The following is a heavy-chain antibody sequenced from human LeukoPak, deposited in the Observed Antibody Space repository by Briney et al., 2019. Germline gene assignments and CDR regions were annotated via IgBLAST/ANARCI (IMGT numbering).Heavy chain of an antibody. J-gene: IGHJ4*02. CDR3: ARELYGDYSFDY. V-gene: IGHV3-30-3*01. CDR1: GFTFSSYA. D-gene: IGHD4-17*01. CDR2: ISYDGSNK. Sequence: GGSLRLSCAASGFTFSSYAMHWVRQAPGKGLEWVAVISYDGSNKYYADSVKGRFTISRDNSKNTLYLQMNSLRAEDTAVYYCARELYGDYSFDYWGQGTLVTVSS.